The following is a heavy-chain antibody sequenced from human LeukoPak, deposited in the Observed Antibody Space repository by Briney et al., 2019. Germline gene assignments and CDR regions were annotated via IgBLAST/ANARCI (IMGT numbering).Heavy chain of an antibody. CDR2: ISDSGDRT. Sequence: PGGSLRLSCAASGFTFSSYALTWVRQAPGKGLEWVSSISDSGDRTHYADSVKGRFTTSRVNSQNTLLLQMSNLRTEDTAAYYCANSSLGWGQGTLVTVSS. V-gene: IGHV3-23*01. J-gene: IGHJ4*02. CDR1: GFTFSSYA. CDR3: ANSSLG.